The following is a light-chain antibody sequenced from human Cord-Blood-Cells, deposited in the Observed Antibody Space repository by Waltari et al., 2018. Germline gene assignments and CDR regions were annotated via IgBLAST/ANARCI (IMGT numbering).Light chain of an antibody. CDR2: DAS. J-gene: IGKJ2*01. Sequence: EIVFTQSPATLSLSPGERATLSCRASQSVSSYLAWYQQKHGQAPGLLIYDASNRATGIPARFSGSGSGTDFTLTISSLEPEDFAVYYCQQRSNWYTFGQGTKLEIK. V-gene: IGKV3-11*01. CDR3: QQRSNWYT. CDR1: QSVSSY.